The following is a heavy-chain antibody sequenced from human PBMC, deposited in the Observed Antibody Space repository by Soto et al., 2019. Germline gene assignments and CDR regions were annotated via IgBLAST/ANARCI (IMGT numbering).Heavy chain of an antibody. D-gene: IGHD4-17*01. J-gene: IGHJ4*02. CDR3: ARGQLHGDYGVDY. CDR2: IYYTGST. CDR1: GGSISSSGYY. Sequence: SETLSLTCTVSGGSISSSGYYWGWIRQPPGKGLEWIGSIYYTGSTYYNPSLKSRVTLSVDTSKNQFSLKLSSVTAADTAVYYCARGQLHGDYGVDYWGQGTLVTVSS. V-gene: IGHV4-39*07.